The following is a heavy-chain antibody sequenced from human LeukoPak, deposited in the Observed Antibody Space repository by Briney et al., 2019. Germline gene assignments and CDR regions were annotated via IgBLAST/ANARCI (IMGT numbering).Heavy chain of an antibody. CDR1: GFTFSSYS. Sequence: GGSLRLSCAASGFTFSSYSMSWVRQAPGKGLEWVSYISSSSSTIYYAEYVKGRFTISRDNAKNSLYLQMNSLRSEDTAVYYCARDRLGYCSSTSSTPPCDYWGQGTLVTVSS. D-gene: IGHD2-2*01. V-gene: IGHV3-48*01. CDR2: ISSSSSTI. CDR3: ARDRLGYCSSTSSTPPCDY. J-gene: IGHJ4*02.